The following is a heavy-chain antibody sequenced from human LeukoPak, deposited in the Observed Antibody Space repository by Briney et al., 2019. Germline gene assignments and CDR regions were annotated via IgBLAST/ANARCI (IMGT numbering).Heavy chain of an antibody. V-gene: IGHV4-39*01. J-gene: IGHJ4*02. D-gene: IGHD6-13*01. CDR3: ARRQGSSSYIDN. Sequence: PSETLSLTCTVSGGSISSSSYYWVWIRQPSGKGLEWIGNIFYSGSTYYNPSLKSRVTISVDTSKNQFSLKLGSVTAADTAVYYCARRQGSSSYIDNWGQGTLVTVSS. CDR2: IFYSGST. CDR1: GGSISSSSYY.